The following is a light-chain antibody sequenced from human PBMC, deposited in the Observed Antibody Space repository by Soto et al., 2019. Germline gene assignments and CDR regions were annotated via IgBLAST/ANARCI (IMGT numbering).Light chain of an antibody. CDR2: AAS. V-gene: IGKV1-39*01. J-gene: IGKJ5*01. Sequence: DFLRTQSPSTLSGSVGDGVRITCRASQTISSWLAWYQQKPGKAPKILIYAASSLQSGVPSRFSGSGSGTDFTLTISSLQPEDFATYYCQQRYSTPITFGQGTRLEIK. CDR1: QTISSW. CDR3: QQRYSTPIT.